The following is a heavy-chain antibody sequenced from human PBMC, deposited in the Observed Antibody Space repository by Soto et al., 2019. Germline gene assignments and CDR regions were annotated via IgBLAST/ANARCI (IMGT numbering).Heavy chain of an antibody. V-gene: IGHV1-69*06. CDR3: ARGFYYGSGSDNWFDP. D-gene: IGHD3-10*01. CDR1: GVTFSSYA. J-gene: IGHJ5*02. CDR2: IIPIFGTA. Sequence: SVKVSVKASGVTFSSYAISWLRHAPGQGLEWMGGIIPIFGTANYAQKFQGRVTITADKSTRTAYMELSSLRSEDTAVYYCARGFYYGSGSDNWFDPWGQGTLVTVSS.